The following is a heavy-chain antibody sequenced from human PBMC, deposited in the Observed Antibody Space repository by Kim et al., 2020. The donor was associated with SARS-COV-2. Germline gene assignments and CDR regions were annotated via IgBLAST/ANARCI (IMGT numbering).Heavy chain of an antibody. Sequence: SETLSLTCTVSGGSISSSSYYWGWNRQPPGKGLDWIGSIYYSGSTYYNPSLKSRITISEHTSKHQFSLKLSSVTAADTAVYYCARLLPSPPGIAAAGEGRDDLGPGTLVPGSS. CDR2: IYYSGST. D-gene: IGHD6-13*01. CDR1: GGSISSSSYY. V-gene: IGHV4-39*01. J-gene: IGHJ4*01. CDR3: ARLLPSPPGIAAAGEGRDD.